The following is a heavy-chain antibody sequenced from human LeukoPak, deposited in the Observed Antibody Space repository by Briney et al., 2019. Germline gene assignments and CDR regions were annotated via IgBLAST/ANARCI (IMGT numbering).Heavy chain of an antibody. CDR3: AREETTRSQRAFDY. D-gene: IGHD2-15*01. Sequence: SETLSLTCTVSNGSISSYFWSCIRQPAGKGLEWIGRIHTSGTTNYNPSLKSRVTMSVDTSKNQFSLELSSVTAADTAVYYCAREETTRSQRAFDYWGQGTLVAVSS. V-gene: IGHV4-4*07. J-gene: IGHJ4*02. CDR2: IHTSGTT. CDR1: NGSISSYF.